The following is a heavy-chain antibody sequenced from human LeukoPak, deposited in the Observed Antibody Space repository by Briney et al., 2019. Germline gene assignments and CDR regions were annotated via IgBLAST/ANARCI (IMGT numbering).Heavy chain of an antibody. D-gene: IGHD3-9*01. CDR1: GGSISSGSEY. V-gene: IGHV4-61*02. CDR3: ARIDILTGYFNY. CDR2: IYTSGST. Sequence: SETLSLTCTLSGGSISSGSEYWSWIRQPAGKGLEWLGRIYTSGSTNYNPSLKSRVTISVDTSKNQFSLKLSSVTAADTAVYYCARIDILTGYFNYWGQGTLVTVSS. J-gene: IGHJ4*02.